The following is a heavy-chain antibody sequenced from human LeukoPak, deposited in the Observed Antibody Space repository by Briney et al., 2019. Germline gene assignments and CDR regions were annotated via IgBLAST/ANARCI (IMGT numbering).Heavy chain of an antibody. CDR1: GGSISSYY. Sequence: SETLSLTCTVSGGSISSYYWSWIRQPPGKGLEWIGYIYSSGSTNYNPSLKSRVTISVDTSKNQFSLKLSSVTAADTAVYYCARVYYYGSGSYYNTGFFDYWGQGTLVTVSS. J-gene: IGHJ4*02. V-gene: IGHV4-59*01. CDR3: ARVYYYGSGSYYNTGFFDY. D-gene: IGHD3-10*01. CDR2: IYSSGST.